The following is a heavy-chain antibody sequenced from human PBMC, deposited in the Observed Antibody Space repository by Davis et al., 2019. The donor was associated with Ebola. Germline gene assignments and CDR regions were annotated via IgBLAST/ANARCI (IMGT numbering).Heavy chain of an antibody. Sequence: GESLKISCVVSGFTVSNNRMTWVRQARGKGLEWVSVIYSGGSTYYADSVKGRFTISRDNSKNTLYLQMNSLRAEDTAVYYCARVYYYYYGMDVWGQGTTVTVSS. CDR3: ARVYYYYYGMDV. CDR1: GFTVSNNR. CDR2: IYSGGST. V-gene: IGHV3-66*01. J-gene: IGHJ6*02.